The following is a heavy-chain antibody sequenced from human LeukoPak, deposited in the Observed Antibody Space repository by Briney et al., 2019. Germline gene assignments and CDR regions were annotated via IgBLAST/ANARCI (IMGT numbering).Heavy chain of an antibody. D-gene: IGHD2-2*02. CDR2: IYTSGST. CDR1: GGSISSYY. Sequence: SETLFLTCTVSGGSISSYYWSWIQQPAGKGLEWIGRIYTSGSTNYNPSLKSRVTISVDTSKNQFSLKLSSVTAADTAVYYCARVDLEYQLLYDDAFDIWGQGTMVTVSS. J-gene: IGHJ3*02. CDR3: ARVDLEYQLLYDDAFDI. V-gene: IGHV4-4*07.